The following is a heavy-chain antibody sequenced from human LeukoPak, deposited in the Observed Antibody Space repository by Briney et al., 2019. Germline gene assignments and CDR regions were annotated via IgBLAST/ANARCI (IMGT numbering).Heavy chain of an antibody. J-gene: IGHJ6*03. CDR2: ISGSGGST. Sequence: GGSLRLSCAASGFTFSTYAMSWVRQAPGKGLEWVSAISGSGGSTYYADSVKGRFTISRDNAKNSLYLQMNSLTAGDTAVYYCARGPPRGKYYYMDVWGKGTTVTVSS. CDR3: ARGPPRGKYYYMDV. CDR1: GFTFSTYA. D-gene: IGHD1-1*01. V-gene: IGHV3-23*01.